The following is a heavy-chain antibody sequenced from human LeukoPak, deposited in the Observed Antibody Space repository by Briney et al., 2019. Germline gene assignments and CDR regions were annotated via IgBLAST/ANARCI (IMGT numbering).Heavy chain of an antibody. CDR3: GRGGDAFDI. V-gene: IGHV4-39*07. J-gene: IGHJ3*02. Sequence: PSETLSLTCTVSGGSISGSSYYWGWIRQPPGKGLEWIGSIFYRGSTYYNPSLKSRVTISVDTSKNQFSLNLASMTAADTAVYYCGRGGDAFDIWGQGTMVTVSS. CDR1: GGSISGSSYY. D-gene: IGHD1-14*01. CDR2: IFYRGST.